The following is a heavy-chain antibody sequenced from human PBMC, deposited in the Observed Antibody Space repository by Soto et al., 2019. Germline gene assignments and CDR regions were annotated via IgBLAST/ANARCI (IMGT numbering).Heavy chain of an antibody. D-gene: IGHD1-1*01. CDR2: TYYKSKWYD. CDR3: ARGSWDDVSGHYSMEV. Sequence: SETLSLTCDVCGDSVSSNRAGWNWIRQTPSRGLEWLGRTYYKSKWYDTYAASVKRRITVRPATSKNQFSLQLTSVTPEDTAVYYCARGSWDDVSGHYSMEVCDTGTTVTVSS. J-gene: IGHJ6*03. V-gene: IGHV6-1*01. CDR1: GDSVSSNRAG.